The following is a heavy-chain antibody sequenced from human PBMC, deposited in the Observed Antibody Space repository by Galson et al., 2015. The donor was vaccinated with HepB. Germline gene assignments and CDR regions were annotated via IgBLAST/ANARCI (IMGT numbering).Heavy chain of an antibody. Sequence: SLRLSCAASGFTFSNYAMSWVRQAPGKGLEWVSSISSSSSYIYYADSVKGRFTISRDNAKNSLYLQMNSLRAEDTAVYYCASNWGSRYYFDYWGQGTLVTVSS. CDR1: GFTFSNYA. V-gene: IGHV3-21*01. CDR3: ASNWGSRYYFDY. CDR2: ISSSSSYI. J-gene: IGHJ4*02. D-gene: IGHD7-27*01.